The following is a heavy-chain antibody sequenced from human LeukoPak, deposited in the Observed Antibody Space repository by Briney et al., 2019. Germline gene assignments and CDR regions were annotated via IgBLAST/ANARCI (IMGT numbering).Heavy chain of an antibody. V-gene: IGHV4-4*07. J-gene: IGHJ6*02. Sequence: SETLSLTCTASGGSISSYYWSWIRQPAGKGLEWIGRIYTSGSTNYNPSLKSRVTMSVDTSKNQFSLKLSSVTAADTAVYYCAKGDSSSWYRDSIQYYGMDVWGQGTTVTVSS. CDR1: GGSISSYY. CDR3: AKGDSSSWYRDSIQYYGMDV. D-gene: IGHD6-13*01. CDR2: IYTSGST.